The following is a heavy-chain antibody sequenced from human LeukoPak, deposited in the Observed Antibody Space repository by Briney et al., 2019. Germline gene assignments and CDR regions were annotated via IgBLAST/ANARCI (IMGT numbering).Heavy chain of an antibody. Sequence: SETLSLTCTVSGGSNSSSSYYWGWIRQPPGKGLEWIGSIYYSGSTYYNPSLKSRVTISVDTSKNQFSLKLSSVTAADTAVYYCARHLAYSSSWGFGGLYWGQGTLVTVSS. V-gene: IGHV4-39*01. J-gene: IGHJ4*02. CDR1: GGSNSSSSYY. CDR3: ARHLAYSSSWGFGGLY. D-gene: IGHD6-6*01. CDR2: IYYSGST.